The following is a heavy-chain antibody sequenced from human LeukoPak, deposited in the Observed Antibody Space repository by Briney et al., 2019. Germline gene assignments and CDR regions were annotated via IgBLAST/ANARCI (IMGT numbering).Heavy chain of an antibody. J-gene: IGHJ4*02. CDR3: AKDDYDFWSGPTYYFDY. Sequence: GSLRLSCAASGFTFSSYAMSWVRQAPGKGLEWVSAISGSGGSTYYADSVKGRFTISRDNSKNTLYLQMNSLRAEDTAVYYCAKDDYDFWSGPTYYFDYWGQGTLVTVSS. CDR2: ISGSGGST. D-gene: IGHD3-3*01. CDR1: GFTFSSYA. V-gene: IGHV3-23*01.